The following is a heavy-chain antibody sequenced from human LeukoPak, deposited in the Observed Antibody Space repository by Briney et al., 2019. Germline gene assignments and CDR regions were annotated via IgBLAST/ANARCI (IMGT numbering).Heavy chain of an antibody. V-gene: IGHV4-39*01. CDR1: GGSISSSSHY. CDR3: ARHYYDSSGRPFDY. D-gene: IGHD3-22*01. J-gene: IGHJ4*02. Sequence: KPSETLSLTCTVSGGSISSSSHYWDWVRQPPGKGLEWIGSFYYSGSTYYNPSLKSRVTISIDTYKNQFSLKLSSVTAADTAVYYCARHYYDSSGRPFDYWGQGILVTVSS. CDR2: FYYSGST.